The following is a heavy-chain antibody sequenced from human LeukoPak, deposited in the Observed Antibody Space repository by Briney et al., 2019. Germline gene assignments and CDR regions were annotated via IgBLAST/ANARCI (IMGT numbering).Heavy chain of an antibody. D-gene: IGHD3-22*01. Sequence: GGSLRLSCAAFGFTFSSYEINWVRQAPGKGLEWVSYISSSGSTIYYADSVKGRFTISRDNAKNSLYLQMNSLRAEDTAVYYCARETYYYDSSGYYPYYFDYWGQGTLVTVSS. J-gene: IGHJ4*02. CDR2: ISSSGSTI. CDR1: GFTFSSYE. CDR3: ARETYYYDSSGYYPYYFDY. V-gene: IGHV3-48*03.